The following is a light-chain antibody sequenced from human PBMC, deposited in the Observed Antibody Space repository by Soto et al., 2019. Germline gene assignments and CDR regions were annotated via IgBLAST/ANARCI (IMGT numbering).Light chain of an antibody. CDR3: QQSHSTPYT. V-gene: IGKV1-39*01. CDR2: ADS. CDR1: QSIDTY. Sequence: DIQMTQSPSSLSASFGDRVTLTCRASQSIDTYLNWYQQKPGTAPKLLMYADSTLHSGVPSRFSGSGSGTEFTLTISSLQREDFATYFCQQSHSTPYTFGQGTKLEI. J-gene: IGKJ2*01.